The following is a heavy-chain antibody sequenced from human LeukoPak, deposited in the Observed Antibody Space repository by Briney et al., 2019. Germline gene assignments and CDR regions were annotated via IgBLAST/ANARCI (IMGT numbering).Heavy chain of an antibody. CDR2: IKRKGDDGTI. J-gene: IGHJ4*02. CDR1: GFTFSNAW. V-gene: IGHV3-15*01. CDR3: TAGTGRSDFDY. Sequence: TGGSLRLSCAASGFTFSNAWMSWVRQAPGKGLEWVGRIKRKGDDGTIDHAAPVKGRLTISRDDSKNTLYLQMNSLKSEDTAVYYCTAGTGRSDFDYWGQGTLVTVSS. D-gene: IGHD3/OR15-3a*01.